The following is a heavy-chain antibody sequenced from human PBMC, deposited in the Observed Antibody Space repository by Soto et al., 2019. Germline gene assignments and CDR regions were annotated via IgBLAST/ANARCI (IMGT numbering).Heavy chain of an antibody. V-gene: IGHV5-10-1*01. Sequence: PGESLKISCTGSGYSFTSYWISWVRQMPGRGLEWVGRIDPSDSYTNYSPSFQGHVTISADKSISTAYLQWNSLEASDTAVYYCARISTGFDPWGQGTLVTVSS. CDR1: GYSFTSYW. CDR2: IDPSDSYT. J-gene: IGHJ5*02. CDR3: ARISTGFDP.